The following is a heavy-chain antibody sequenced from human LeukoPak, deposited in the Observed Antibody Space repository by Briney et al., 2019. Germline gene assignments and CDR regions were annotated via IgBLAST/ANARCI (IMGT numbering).Heavy chain of an antibody. CDR2: INWNGGST. Sequence: GGSLRLSCAASGFTFDDYGMSWVRQAPGKGLEWVSGINWNGGSTGYADSVKGRFTISRDNAKNSLYLQMNSLRAEDTALYHRARHVYCGGDCYGKQPYYFDYWGQGTLVTVSS. CDR1: GFTFDDYG. J-gene: IGHJ4*02. CDR3: ARHVYCGGDCYGKQPYYFDY. V-gene: IGHV3-20*01. D-gene: IGHD2-21*01.